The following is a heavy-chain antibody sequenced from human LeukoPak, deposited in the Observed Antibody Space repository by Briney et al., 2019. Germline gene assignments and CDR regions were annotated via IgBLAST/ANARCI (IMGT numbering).Heavy chain of an antibody. Sequence: ASVKVSCKASGYTFTSYSMNWVRQAPGQGLEWMGWINTNSGNPTYAQGFTGRFVFSLDTSVSTAYLQISSLKAEDTAVYYCASDRGMVLTAVDYYHYGMDVWGQGTTVTVSS. CDR2: INTNSGNP. CDR1: GYTFTSYS. CDR3: ASDRGMVLTAVDYYHYGMDV. V-gene: IGHV7-4-1*02. D-gene: IGHD2-21*02. J-gene: IGHJ6*02.